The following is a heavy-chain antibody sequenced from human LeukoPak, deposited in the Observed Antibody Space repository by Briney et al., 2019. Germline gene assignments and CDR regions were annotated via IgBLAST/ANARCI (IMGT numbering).Heavy chain of an antibody. CDR1: GGSISSGGYY. V-gene: IGHV4-30-2*01. D-gene: IGHD2-2*01. Sequence: SETLSLTCTVSGGSISSGGYYWSWIRQPPGKGLERIGYIYHSGSTYYNPSLKSRVTISVDRSKNQFSLKLSSVTAADTAVYYCARVSVVVPAAMEDYFDYWGQGTLVTVSS. J-gene: IGHJ4*02. CDR3: ARVSVVVPAAMEDYFDY. CDR2: IYHSGST.